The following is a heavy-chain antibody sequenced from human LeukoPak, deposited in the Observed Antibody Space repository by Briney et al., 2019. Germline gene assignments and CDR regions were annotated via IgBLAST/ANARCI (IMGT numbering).Heavy chain of an antibody. V-gene: IGHV1-2*02. CDR1: GYIFSDYY. D-gene: IGHD6-13*01. CDR2: INPNSGGT. Sequence: ASVKVSCKASGYIFSDYYMHWVRQAPGQGLEWMGWINPNSGGTNYAQKFQGRVTMTRDTSISTAYMELSRLRSDDTAVYYCARDFAIAAADENDYWGQGTLVTVSS. CDR3: ARDFAIAAADENDY. J-gene: IGHJ4*02.